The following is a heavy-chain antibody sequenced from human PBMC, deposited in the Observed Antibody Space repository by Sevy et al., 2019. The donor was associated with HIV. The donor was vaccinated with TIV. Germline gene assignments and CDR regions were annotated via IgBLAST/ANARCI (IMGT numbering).Heavy chain of an antibody. V-gene: IGHV3-30*03. Sequence: GGSLRLSCSASGFTFSRYGMHWVRQAPGKGLEWVAVISYDGSNKYYADSVKGRFTISRDNSKNTLYLQMNSLRAEDTAVYYCARERGSYYEFTDGMDVWGQGTTVTVSS. CDR3: ARERGSYYEFTDGMDV. CDR2: ISYDGSNK. CDR1: GFTFSRYG. J-gene: IGHJ6*02. D-gene: IGHD1-26*01.